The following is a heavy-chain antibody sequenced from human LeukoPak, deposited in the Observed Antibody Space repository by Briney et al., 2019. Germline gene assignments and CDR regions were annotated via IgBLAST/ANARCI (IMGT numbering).Heavy chain of an antibody. CDR3: AKRGYQLPDAVDI. J-gene: IGHJ3*02. CDR2: IRGSGGST. Sequence: GGPLRLRCAVWRFIFSSYAVSCVRQATGKAVEWVTAIRGSGGSTYYADCVKGRFTTSKDNSKNTLYLQINRLRDENTGVYYSAKRGYQLPDAVDIWGQGTMVTVSS. D-gene: IGHD2-2*01. CDR1: RFIFSSYA. V-gene: IGHV3-23*01.